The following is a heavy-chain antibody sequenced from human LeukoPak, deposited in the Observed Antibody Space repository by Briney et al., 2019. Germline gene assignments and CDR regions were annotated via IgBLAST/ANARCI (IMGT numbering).Heavy chain of an antibody. CDR3: ARVGRDCSSINCYWEDWFDP. V-gene: IGHV1-18*01. Sequence: ASVKVSCKASGYGFTSYGITWVREAPGQGPEWLGWISGSTGNTHYAQNVQGRVTMTTDTPTSTAYMELRSLGSDDTALYYCARVGRDCSSINCYWEDWFDPWGQGTLVIVSS. CDR2: ISGSTGNT. J-gene: IGHJ5*02. D-gene: IGHD2-2*01. CDR1: GYGFTSYG.